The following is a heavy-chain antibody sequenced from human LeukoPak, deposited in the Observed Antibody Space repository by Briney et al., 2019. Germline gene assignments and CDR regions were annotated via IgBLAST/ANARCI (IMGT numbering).Heavy chain of an antibody. V-gene: IGHV5-51*01. J-gene: IGHJ3*02. CDR3: ARQESALWETFDI. CDR1: GYSFTSYW. Sequence: GESLKISCKGSGYSFTSYWIGWVRQMPGKGLEWMGIIYPGDSDTRYSPSFQGQVTISADKSISTAYLQWSSLKASDTAMYYCARQESALWETFDIWGQGTMVTVSS. D-gene: IGHD3-10*01. CDR2: IYPGDSDT.